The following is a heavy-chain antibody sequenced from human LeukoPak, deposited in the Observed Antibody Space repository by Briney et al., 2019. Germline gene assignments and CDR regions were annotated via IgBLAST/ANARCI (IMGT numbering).Heavy chain of an antibody. Sequence: ASVKVSCKASGYTFTSYYMHWVRQAPGQGLEWTGIINPTGGSTTYAQKFQGRVTMTRDMSTSTVYMELSSLRSEDTAVYYCARAGAYTYGFFDYWGQGTLVTVSS. V-gene: IGHV1-46*01. D-gene: IGHD5-18*01. J-gene: IGHJ4*02. CDR3: ARAGAYTYGFFDY. CDR1: GYTFTSYY. CDR2: INPTGGST.